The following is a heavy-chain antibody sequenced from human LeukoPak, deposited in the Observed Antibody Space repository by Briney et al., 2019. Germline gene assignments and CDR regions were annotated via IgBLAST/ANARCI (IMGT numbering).Heavy chain of an antibody. V-gene: IGHV3-43D*03. J-gene: IGHJ4*02. Sequence: GGSLRLSCAASGFTLSSYWMHWVRQAPGKGLEWVSLISWDGGSTYYADSVKGRFTISRDNSKNSLYLQMNSLRDEDTALYYCAKDKKDSSGWYGPVDYWGQGTLVTVSS. CDR2: ISWDGGST. CDR1: GFTLSSYW. D-gene: IGHD6-19*01. CDR3: AKDKKDSSGWYGPVDY.